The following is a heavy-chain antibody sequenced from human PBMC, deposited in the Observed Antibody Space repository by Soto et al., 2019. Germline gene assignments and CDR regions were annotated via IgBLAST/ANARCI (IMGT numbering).Heavy chain of an antibody. V-gene: IGHV3-21*01. CDR3: VRGGLFRYFDDTP. CDR1: GFTFSTYG. Sequence: EVQLVESGGGLVKPGGSLRLSCAASGFTFSTYGLNWVRQSPGMGLEWVSSISTSGVYIYYADSVKGRFTTSRDNAKNALYLHMNSLRAEDTAVNYCVRGGLFRYFDDTPWGQGTLVTVSS. J-gene: IGHJ5*02. D-gene: IGHD3-9*01. CDR2: ISTSGVYI.